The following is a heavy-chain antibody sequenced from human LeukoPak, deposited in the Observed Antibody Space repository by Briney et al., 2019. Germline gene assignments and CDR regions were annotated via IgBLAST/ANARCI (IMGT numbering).Heavy chain of an antibody. Sequence: SVKVSFKASGGTFSSYAISWVRQAPGQGLEWMGRIIPILGIANYAQKFQGRVTITADKSTSTAYMELSSLRSEDTAVYYCARGHSSSFDYWGQGTLVTVSS. D-gene: IGHD6-6*01. CDR2: IIPILGIA. CDR1: GGTFSSYA. CDR3: ARGHSSSFDY. J-gene: IGHJ4*02. V-gene: IGHV1-69*04.